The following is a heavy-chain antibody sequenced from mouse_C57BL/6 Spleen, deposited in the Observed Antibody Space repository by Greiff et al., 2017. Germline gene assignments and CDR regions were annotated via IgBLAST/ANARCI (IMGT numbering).Heavy chain of an antibody. D-gene: IGHD4-1*01. CDR3: ASGKVYFDY. CDR2: IHPNSGST. V-gene: IGHV1-64*01. J-gene: IGHJ2*01. CDR1: GYTFTSYW. Sequence: QVHVKQPGAELVKPGASVKLSCKASGYTFTSYWMHWVKQRPGQGLEWIGMIHPNSGSTNYNEKFKSKATLTVDKSSSTAYMQLSSLTSEDSAVYYCASGKVYFDYWGQGTTLTVSS.